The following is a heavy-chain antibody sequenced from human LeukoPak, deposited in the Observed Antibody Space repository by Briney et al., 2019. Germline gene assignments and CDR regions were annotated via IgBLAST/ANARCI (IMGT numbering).Heavy chain of an antibody. Sequence: PGGSLRLSCAASGFTFSSYAMSWVRQAPGKGLEWVSAISGSGGSTNYADSVKGRFTISRDNSKNTLYLQMNSLRAEDTAVYYCAKDLRIQLWLRFDYWGQGTLVTVSS. CDR3: AKDLRIQLWLRFDY. CDR2: ISGSGGST. D-gene: IGHD5-18*01. CDR1: GFTFSSYA. J-gene: IGHJ4*02. V-gene: IGHV3-23*01.